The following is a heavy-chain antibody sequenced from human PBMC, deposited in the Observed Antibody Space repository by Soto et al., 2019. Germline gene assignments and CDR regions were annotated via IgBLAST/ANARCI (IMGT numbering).Heavy chain of an antibody. D-gene: IGHD3-10*01. CDR2: IVPHLEIT. V-gene: IGHV1-69*02. CDR3: AAEKFGARRVGVYS. Sequence: QVPLVQPGAEMKKPGSSLKVSCEASGDTSTIYTITWVRQAPGQGLAWMGRIVPHLEITNYARDFQDRITITADQSKTKAYMELSSLRFEDTAMYYCAAEKFGARRVGVYSWGQGTQVTVSS. J-gene: IGHJ5*02. CDR1: GDTSTIYT.